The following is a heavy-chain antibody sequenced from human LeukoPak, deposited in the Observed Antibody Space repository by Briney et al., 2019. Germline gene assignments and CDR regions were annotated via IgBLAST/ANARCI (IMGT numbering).Heavy chain of an antibody. CDR3: ARGGISDAFDI. Sequence: ASVKVSCKASGYTFTSYYVHWVRQAPGQGLEWMGIINPSGGSTGYAQKFQGRVTMTRDTSTSTVYMELSSLRSEDTAVYYCARGGISDAFDIWGQGTMVTVSS. CDR2: INPSGGST. V-gene: IGHV1-46*03. D-gene: IGHD3-16*01. J-gene: IGHJ3*02. CDR1: GYTFTSYY.